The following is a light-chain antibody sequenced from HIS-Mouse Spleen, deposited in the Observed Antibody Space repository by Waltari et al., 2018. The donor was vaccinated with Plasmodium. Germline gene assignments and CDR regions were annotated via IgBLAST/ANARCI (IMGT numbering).Light chain of an antibody. CDR1: NIGSKS. Sequence: SYVLTQPPSVSVAPGKTARITCGGNNIGSKSVHWYQQKPGQAPVLVVYDDSDRPSGFTERFCGTNSGNTATRTISRVEVGDEADYYWQVWDSSSDHVVFGGGTKLTVL. V-gene: IGLV3-21*03. CDR3: QVWDSSSDHVV. J-gene: IGLJ2*01. CDR2: DDS.